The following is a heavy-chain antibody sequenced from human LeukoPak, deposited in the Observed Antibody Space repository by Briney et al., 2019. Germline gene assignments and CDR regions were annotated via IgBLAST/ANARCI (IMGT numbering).Heavy chain of an antibody. CDR1: GFTFSDYY. V-gene: IGHV3-11*05. CDR3: AKDRRTGTLYYYGMDV. J-gene: IGHJ6*02. CDR2: ISTSSTNT. D-gene: IGHD1-1*01. Sequence: GGSLRLSCAASGFTFSDYYMTWIRQAPGKGLEWVSDISTSSTNTKYADSVKGRFTISRDNAKNSLYLQMNSLRAEDTAVYYCAKDRRTGTLYYYGMDVWGQGTTVTVSS.